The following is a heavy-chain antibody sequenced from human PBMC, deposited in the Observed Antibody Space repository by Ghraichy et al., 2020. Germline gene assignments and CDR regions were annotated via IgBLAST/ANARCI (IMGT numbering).Heavy chain of an antibody. CDR3: ARLVRGFDY. J-gene: IGHJ4*02. CDR2: IYYSGST. Sequence: SETLSLTCTVSGGSISSSSYYWGWIRQPPGMGLEWIGSIYYSGSTYYNPSLRGRVTISVDTSKNQFSLKLSSVTAADTAVFYCARLVRGFDYWGQGTLVSVSS. V-gene: IGHV4-39*01. CDR1: GGSISSSSYY. D-gene: IGHD1-26*01.